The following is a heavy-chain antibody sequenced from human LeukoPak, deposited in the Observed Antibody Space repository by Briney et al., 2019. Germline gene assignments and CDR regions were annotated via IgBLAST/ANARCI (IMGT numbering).Heavy chain of an antibody. CDR3: ARENYYDSSGYYDY. V-gene: IGHV1-2*06. Sequence: ASVRVSCKASGYTYTGYYMYLVRQATGQGLDWMGRMNPNSGGTNYAQKFQGRVTMTRDTSISTAYMELSRLRSDDTAVYYCARENYYDSSGYYDYWGQGTLVTVSS. D-gene: IGHD3-22*01. CDR2: MNPNSGGT. J-gene: IGHJ4*02. CDR1: GYTYTGYY.